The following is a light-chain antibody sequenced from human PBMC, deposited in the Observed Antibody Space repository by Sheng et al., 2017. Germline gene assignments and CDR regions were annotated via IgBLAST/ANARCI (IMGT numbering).Light chain of an antibody. CDR1: YVGTYNL. Sequence: QSAPTQPASVSGSPGQSITISCTGSYVGTYNLVSWYQQHPGKAPKLMIYEVSKRPSGVSTRFSGSKSGNTASLTISGLQAEDEADYSCCSYAGSNPVVFGGGTKLTVL. CDR2: EVS. V-gene: IGLV2-23*02. J-gene: IGLJ3*02. CDR3: CSYAGSNPVV.